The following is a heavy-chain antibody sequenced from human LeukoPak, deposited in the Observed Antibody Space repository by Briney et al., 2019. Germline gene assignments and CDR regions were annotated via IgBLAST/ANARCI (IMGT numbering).Heavy chain of an antibody. Sequence: GGSLRLSCAASGFTFSSYAMTWVRQAPGKGLQWVSAVSGSGAHTYYADSVKGRFTISRDNSRDTLYLQMNSLRAEDTAVYYCARAFYDFLTGYPAYFDYWGQGTLVTVSS. CDR2: VSGSGAHT. CDR1: GFTFSSYA. V-gene: IGHV3-23*01. J-gene: IGHJ4*02. D-gene: IGHD3-9*01. CDR3: ARAFYDFLTGYPAYFDY.